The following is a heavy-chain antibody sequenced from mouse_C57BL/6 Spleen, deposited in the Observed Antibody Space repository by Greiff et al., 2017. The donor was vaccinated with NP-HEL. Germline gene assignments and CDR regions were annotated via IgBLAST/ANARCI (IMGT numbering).Heavy chain of an antibody. CDR3: ARWLRRDYYAMDY. Sequence: EVKVVESGGGLVKPGGSLKLSCAASGFTFSSYAMSWVRQTPEKRLEWVATISDGGSYTYYPDNVKGRFTISRDNAKNNLYLQMSHLKSEDTAMYYCARWLRRDYYAMDYWGQGTSVTVSS. J-gene: IGHJ4*01. D-gene: IGHD2-2*01. CDR1: GFTFSSYA. V-gene: IGHV5-4*03. CDR2: ISDGGSYT.